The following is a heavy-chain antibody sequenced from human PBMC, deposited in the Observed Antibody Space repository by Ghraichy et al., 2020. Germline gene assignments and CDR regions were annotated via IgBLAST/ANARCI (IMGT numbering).Heavy chain of an antibody. CDR3: ARDGDFWSGYHSYYYYGMDV. J-gene: IGHJ6*02. Sequence: LSLTCAASGFTFRSYSMNWVRQAPGKGLEWVSYISSSSSTIYYADSVKGRFTISRDNANNSLSLQMNSLRDDDTAVYYCARDGDFWSGYHSYYYYGMDVWGQGTTVTVSS. CDR1: GFTFRSYS. V-gene: IGHV3-48*02. D-gene: IGHD3-3*01. CDR2: ISSSSSTI.